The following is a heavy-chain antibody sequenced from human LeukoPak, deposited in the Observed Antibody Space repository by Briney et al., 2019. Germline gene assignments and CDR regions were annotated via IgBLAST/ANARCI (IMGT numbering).Heavy chain of an antibody. CDR1: GGTFSSYT. CDR3: ARDGGIAALYYYYYMDV. D-gene: IGHD6-6*01. V-gene: IGHV1-69*04. CDR2: IIPILGIA. J-gene: IGHJ6*03. Sequence: SVKVSCKASGGTFSSYTTSWVRQAPGQGLEWMGRIIPILGIANYAQKFQGRVTITADKSTSTAYMELSSLRSEDTAVYYCARDGGIAALYYYYYMDVWGKGTTVTVSS.